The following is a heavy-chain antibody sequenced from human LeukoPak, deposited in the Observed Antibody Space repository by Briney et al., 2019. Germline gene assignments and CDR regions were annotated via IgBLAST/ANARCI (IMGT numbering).Heavy chain of an antibody. CDR2: INPNSGGT. V-gene: IGHV1-2*02. D-gene: IGHD3-22*01. CDR3: ARDERYDSSGYPFDY. Sequence: GASVKVSCKASGYTFTGYFIHWVRQAPGQGLEWMGWINPNSGGTNYAQKFQGRVTMTTDTSTNTAYMELSRLRSDDTAVYYCARDERYDSSGYPFDYWGQGTLVTVSS. J-gene: IGHJ4*02. CDR1: GYTFTGYF.